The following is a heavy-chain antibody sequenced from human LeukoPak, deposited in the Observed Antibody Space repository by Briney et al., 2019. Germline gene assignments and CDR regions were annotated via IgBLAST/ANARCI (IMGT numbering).Heavy chain of an antibody. V-gene: IGHV1-3*03. CDR3: ARGDLYGEVNQFDY. CDR1: GYTFTSYA. CDR2: INAGNGNT. J-gene: IGHJ4*02. D-gene: IGHD4-17*01. Sequence: GASVKVSCKASGYTFTSYAMHWVRQAPGQRLEWMGWINAGNGNTKYSQEFQGRVTVTRDTSASTAYMELSSLRSEDMAVYYCARGDLYGEVNQFDYWGQGTLVTVSS.